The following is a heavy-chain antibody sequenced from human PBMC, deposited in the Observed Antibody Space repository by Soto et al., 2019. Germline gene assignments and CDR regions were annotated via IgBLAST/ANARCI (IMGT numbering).Heavy chain of an antibody. V-gene: IGHV1-18*01. D-gene: IGHD2-15*01. CDR2: ISAYNGNT. CDR1: GYTFTSYG. J-gene: IGHJ5*02. Sequence: QVQLVQSGAEVKKPGASVKVSCKASGYTFTSYGISWVRQAPGQGLEWMGWISAYNGNTNYAQKLQGRVTMTTDTPTSTAYMEVRSRRSDDTAVYYCARGCSGGSCYSGWFDPWGQGTLVTVSS. CDR3: ARGCSGGSCYSGWFDP.